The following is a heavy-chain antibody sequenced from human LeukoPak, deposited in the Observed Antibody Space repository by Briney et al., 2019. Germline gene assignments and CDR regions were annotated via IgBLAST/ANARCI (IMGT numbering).Heavy chain of an antibody. J-gene: IGHJ4*02. D-gene: IGHD1-26*01. V-gene: IGHV1-3*04. CDR1: GYTFTSYA. CDR2: INTGNGDT. CDR3: ARDLGSGSLHY. Sequence: RASVKVSCKASGYTFTSYAIHWVRQAPGQRLEWLGWINTGNGDTRYSQTFQGRVTITSYTSASTAYMELSSLRSEDTAVYYCARDLGSGSLHYWGQGTLVTVSS.